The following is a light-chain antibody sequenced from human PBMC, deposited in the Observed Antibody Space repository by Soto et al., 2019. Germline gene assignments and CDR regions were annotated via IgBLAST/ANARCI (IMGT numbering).Light chain of an antibody. Sequence: DIQLTQSPSTLSASVGDKVTITCRASQSISSWLAWYQQKPGKDPNLLIYKTSNLESGVPSRFSGSGSGTEFTLTISSLQPDDFATYYCQYYNDYCWTCVQGTKVEIK. CDR2: KTS. CDR3: QYYNDYCWT. J-gene: IGKJ1*01. CDR1: QSISSW. V-gene: IGKV1-5*03.